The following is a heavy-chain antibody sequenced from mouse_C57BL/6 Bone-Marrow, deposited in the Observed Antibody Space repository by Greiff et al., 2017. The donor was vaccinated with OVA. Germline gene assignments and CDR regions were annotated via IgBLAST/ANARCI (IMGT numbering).Heavy chain of an antibody. D-gene: IGHD1-1*01. CDR1: GFTFSSYG. J-gene: IGHJ2*01. CDR3: ASLYYYGSSYYFDY. Sequence: EVQLVESGGDLVKPGGSLKLSCAASGFTFSSYGMSWVRQTPDKRLEWVATISSGGSYTYYPDSVKGRFTISRDNAKNTLYLQMSSLKSEDTAMYYCASLYYYGSSYYFDYWGQGTTLTVSS. V-gene: IGHV5-6*01. CDR2: ISSGGSYT.